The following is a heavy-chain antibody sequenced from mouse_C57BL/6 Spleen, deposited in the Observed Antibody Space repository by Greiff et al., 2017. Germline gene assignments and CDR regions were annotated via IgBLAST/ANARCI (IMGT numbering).Heavy chain of an antibody. Sequence: VQLQPGAELVRPGSSVKLSCKASGYTFTSYWMDWVKQRPGQGLEWIGNIYPSDSETHYNQKFKDKATLTVDKSSSTAYMQLSSLTSEDSAVYYCARSYYSNYWFAYWGQGTLVTVSA. CDR1: GYTFTSYW. CDR2: IYPSDSET. V-gene: IGHV1-61*01. D-gene: IGHD2-5*01. CDR3: ARSYYSNYWFAY. J-gene: IGHJ3*01.